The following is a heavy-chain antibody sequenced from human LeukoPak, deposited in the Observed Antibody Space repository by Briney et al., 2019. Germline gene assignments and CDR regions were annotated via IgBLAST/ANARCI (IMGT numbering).Heavy chain of an antibody. J-gene: IGHJ4*02. CDR3: ARAVTTGLDYFDY. CDR2: IYYSGST. Sequence: SETLSLTCTVSGGSISSYYWSWIRQPPGKGLEWIGYIYYSGSTNYNPSLKSRVTISVDTSKNQFSLKLSSVTAADTAVYYCARAVTTGLDYFDYWGQGALVTVSS. V-gene: IGHV4-59*01. D-gene: IGHD4-17*01. CDR1: GGSISSYY.